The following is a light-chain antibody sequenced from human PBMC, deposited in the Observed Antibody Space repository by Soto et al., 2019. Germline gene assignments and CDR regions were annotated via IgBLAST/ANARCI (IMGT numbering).Light chain of an antibody. CDR1: STNIGAPYD. CDR2: NDN. CDR3: QSYDRSLSGSV. Sequence: QSVLTQPPSLSGAPGQRVTISCSGSSTNIGAPYDVHWYQQLPGTAPRLLIYNDNLRPSGVPDRFSGSKSGTSASLAITGLQSEDEAKYYCQSYDRSLSGSVFGGGTKLTVL. J-gene: IGLJ3*02. V-gene: IGLV1-40*01.